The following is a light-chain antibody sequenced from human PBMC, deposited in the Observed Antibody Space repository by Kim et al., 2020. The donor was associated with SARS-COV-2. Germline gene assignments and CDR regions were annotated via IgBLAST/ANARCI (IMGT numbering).Light chain of an antibody. V-gene: IGLV3-9*01. Sequence: SVALGQTARITCGGNNIGSKNVHWYQQKPGQAPVLVIHRDSNRPSGIPERFSGSNSGNTATLTISRAQAGDEADYYCQVWDSSTYVFGTGTKVTVL. J-gene: IGLJ1*01. CDR2: RDS. CDR3: QVWDSSTYV. CDR1: NIGSKN.